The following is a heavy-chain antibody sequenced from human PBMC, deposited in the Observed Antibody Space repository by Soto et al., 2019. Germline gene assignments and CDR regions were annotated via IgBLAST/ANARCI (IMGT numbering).Heavy chain of an antibody. CDR3: ARLQITVAGALDY. D-gene: IGHD6-19*01. V-gene: IGHV5-51*01. Sequence: LGESLKISCKGSGYTFSSYWIAWVRQMPGKVLECMGIIYAADSDTRYSPSFQGQVTISVDKSISTAYLQWSSLKASDSAIYYCARLQITVAGALDYWGQGXLVTVYS. CDR2: IYAADSDT. CDR1: GYTFSSYW. J-gene: IGHJ4*02.